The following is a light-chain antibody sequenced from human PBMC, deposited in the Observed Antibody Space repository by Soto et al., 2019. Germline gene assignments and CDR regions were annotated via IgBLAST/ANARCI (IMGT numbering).Light chain of an antibody. CDR1: QSIVSNF. CDR2: DSS. V-gene: IGKV3-20*01. J-gene: IGKJ2*01. CDR3: QQTFHSPRT. Sequence: EIVLTQSPGTLSLSPGETASLSCWASQSIVSNFLAWYQQRRGQPPRLLIYDSSRRASGIPARFTGSGSGTAFTLTISRVEPEDSAVSYCQQTFHSPRTFGQGTRLEI.